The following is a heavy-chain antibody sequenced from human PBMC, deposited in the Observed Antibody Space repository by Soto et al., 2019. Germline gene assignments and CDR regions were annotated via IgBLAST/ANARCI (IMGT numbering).Heavy chain of an antibody. V-gene: IGHV1-46*01. J-gene: IGHJ6*02. CDR3: ARKALAVGGLSYYGMDV. Sequence: ASVKVSCKASGGTFSSYAISWVRQAPGQGLEWMGIINPSGGSTSYAQKFQGRVALTTDTSTTTAYLELRGLRSDDTAVYYCARKALAVGGLSYYGMDVWGPGTTVTVSS. D-gene: IGHD6-19*01. CDR2: INPSGGST. CDR1: GGTFSSYA.